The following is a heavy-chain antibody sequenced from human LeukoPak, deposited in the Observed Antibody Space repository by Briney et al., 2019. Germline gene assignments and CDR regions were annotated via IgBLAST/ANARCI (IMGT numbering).Heavy chain of an antibody. CDR1: GGSISSYY. Sequence: SETLSLTCTVSGGSISSYYWSWIRQPTGKGLEWIGYIYYSGSTNYNPSLKSRVTISVDTSKNQFSLKLSSVTAADTAVYYCARDRDTPSSRAYYMDVWGKGTTVTVSS. CDR3: ARDRDTPSSRAYYMDV. J-gene: IGHJ6*03. D-gene: IGHD5-18*01. CDR2: IYYSGST. V-gene: IGHV4-59*01.